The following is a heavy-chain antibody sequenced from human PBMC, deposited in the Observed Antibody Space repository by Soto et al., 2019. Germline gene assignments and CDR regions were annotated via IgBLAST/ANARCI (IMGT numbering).Heavy chain of an antibody. D-gene: IGHD2-15*01. CDR3: AIHKCCIGGSCNYVGYYYGLDV. CDR2: IYHSGTT. J-gene: IGHJ6*02. V-gene: IGHV4-39*01. Sequence: QLQLQESGPGLVKPSETLSLTCTVSGGSISSSSHHWGWIRQPPGKGLEWIGSIYHSGTTYYNPPLKSRVTIPVDTSQNQYSLMLRSVTDADTAVYYCAIHKCCIGGSCNYVGYYYGLDVWGQGTTVTVSS. CDR1: GGSISSSSHH.